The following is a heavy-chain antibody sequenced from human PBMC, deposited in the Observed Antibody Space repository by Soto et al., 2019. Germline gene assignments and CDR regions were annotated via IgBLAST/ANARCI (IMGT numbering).Heavy chain of an antibody. V-gene: IGHV1-69*13. CDR1: GGTFSSYA. CDR3: ARWSLGDFWSGKPEAPYYYYYGMDV. Sequence: GASVKVSCKASGGTFSSYAISWVRQAPGQGLEWMGGIIPIFGTANYAQKFQGRVTITADESTSTAYMELSSLRSEDTAVYYCARWSLGDFWSGKPEAPYYYYYGMDVWGQGTTVTVSS. D-gene: IGHD3-3*01. J-gene: IGHJ6*02. CDR2: IIPIFGTA.